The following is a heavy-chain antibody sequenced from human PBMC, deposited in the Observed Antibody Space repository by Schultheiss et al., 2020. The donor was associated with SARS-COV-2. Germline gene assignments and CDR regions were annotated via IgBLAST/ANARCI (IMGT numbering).Heavy chain of an antibody. CDR1: GGSVSSGSYY. D-gene: IGHD3-10*01. V-gene: IGHV4-61*01. CDR3: ARDHPYYASGSLTNWFDP. J-gene: IGHJ5*02. CDR2: IYYSGNT. Sequence: SETLSLTCTVSGGSVSSGSYYWSWIRQPPGKGLEWIGYIYYSGNTNYNPSLKSRVTISIDTSKSQFSLKLNSMTAADTAVYYCARDHPYYASGSLTNWFDPWGQGTLVTVSS.